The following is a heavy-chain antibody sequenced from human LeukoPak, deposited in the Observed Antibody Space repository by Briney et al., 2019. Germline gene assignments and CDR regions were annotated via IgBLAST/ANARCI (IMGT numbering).Heavy chain of an antibody. V-gene: IGHV1-69*01. CDR1: GGTFSSYA. Sequence: SVKVSCKASGGTFSSYAISWVRQAPGQGLEWMGGIIPIFGTANYAQKSQGRVTITADESTSTAYMELSSLRSEDTAVYYCARAPVGTAMVPQEYYYYYGMDVWGQGTTVTVSS. CDR2: IIPIFGTA. CDR3: ARAPVGTAMVPQEYYYYYGMDV. J-gene: IGHJ6*02. D-gene: IGHD5-18*01.